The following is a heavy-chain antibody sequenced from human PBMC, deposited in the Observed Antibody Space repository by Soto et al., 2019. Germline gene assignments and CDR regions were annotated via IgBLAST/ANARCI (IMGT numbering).Heavy chain of an antibody. Sequence: ASVKVSCKASGYTFTHYALHWVRQAPGQRLEWMGWINAGNGNTKYSQNFQGRVTITRDTSASTVYMELSSLRSEDMAVYYCARDCSGGSCYYPYFDFWGQGTLVTVSS. V-gene: IGHV1-3*01. CDR1: GYTFTHYA. CDR2: INAGNGNT. J-gene: IGHJ4*02. D-gene: IGHD2-15*01. CDR3: ARDCSGGSCYYPYFDF.